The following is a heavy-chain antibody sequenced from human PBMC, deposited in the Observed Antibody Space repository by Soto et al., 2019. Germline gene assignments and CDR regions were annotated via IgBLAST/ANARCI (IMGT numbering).Heavy chain of an antibody. J-gene: IGHJ4*02. Sequence: GGSLRLSCAASGFNFSDYAMHWVRQAPGKGLEWLAIISYEGSNKYSAGSVKGRFTISRDNSKNTLYLQMNSLRPEDTAVYYCAKDWSTPVAGRFLDSWGQGTPVTVSS. V-gene: IGHV3-30*18. CDR1: GFNFSDYA. CDR2: ISYEGSNK. CDR3: AKDWSTPVAGRFLDS. D-gene: IGHD6-19*01.